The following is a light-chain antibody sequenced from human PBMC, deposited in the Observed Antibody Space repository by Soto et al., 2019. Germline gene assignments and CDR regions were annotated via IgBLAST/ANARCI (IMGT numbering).Light chain of an antibody. CDR2: EVS. CDR3: SSYAGTNVV. CDR1: SSDVGGYNY. J-gene: IGLJ2*01. Sequence: QSLLTQPPSASGSPGQSVTISCTGTSSDVGGYNYVSWYQQHPGKAPKLMIYEVSKRPSGVPDRFSGSKSGNTASLTVSGLQAEDEADYYCSSYAGTNVVFGGGTQLTVL. V-gene: IGLV2-8*01.